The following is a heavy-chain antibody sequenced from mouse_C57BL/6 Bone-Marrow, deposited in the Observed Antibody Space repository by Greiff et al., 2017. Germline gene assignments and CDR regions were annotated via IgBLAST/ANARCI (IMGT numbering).Heavy chain of an antibody. CDR2: IYPGDGDT. V-gene: IGHV1-82*01. Sequence: VKPGASVKISCKASGYAFSSSWMNWVKQRPGKGLEWIGRIYPGDGDTNYNGKFKGKATLTADKSSSTAYMQLSSLTSEDSAVYFCARYYDGYYFDVWGTGTTVTVSS. CDR3: ARYYDGYYFDV. CDR1: GYAFSSSW. J-gene: IGHJ1*03. D-gene: IGHD2-3*01.